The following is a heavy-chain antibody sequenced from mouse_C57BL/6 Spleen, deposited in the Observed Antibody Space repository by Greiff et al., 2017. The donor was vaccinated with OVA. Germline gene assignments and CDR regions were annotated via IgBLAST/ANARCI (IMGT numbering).Heavy chain of an antibody. V-gene: IGHV1-26*01. CDR2: INPNNGGT. J-gene: IGHJ2*01. CDR1: GYTFTDYY. Sequence: EVQLQQSGPELVKPGASVKISCKASGYTFTDYYMNWVKQSHGKSLEWIGDINPNNGGTSYNQKFKGKATLTVDKSSSTAYMELRSLTSEDAAVEYWARAEYGYDERGYYFDYWGQGTTLTVSS. CDR3: ARAEYGYDERGYYFDY. D-gene: IGHD2-2*01.